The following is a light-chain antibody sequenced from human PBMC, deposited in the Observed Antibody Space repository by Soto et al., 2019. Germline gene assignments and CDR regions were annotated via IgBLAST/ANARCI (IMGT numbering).Light chain of an antibody. Sequence: EIVLTQSPATLSLSPGERATLSCRASQNVANYLDWYQQKPGQAPRLLIYESSNRATGIAARFSGSGSGTDFTLTISXLEPEDFAVYYCQQRSNRPQTFGQGTKVE. J-gene: IGKJ1*01. CDR2: ESS. V-gene: IGKV3-11*01. CDR1: QNVANY. CDR3: QQRSNRPQT.